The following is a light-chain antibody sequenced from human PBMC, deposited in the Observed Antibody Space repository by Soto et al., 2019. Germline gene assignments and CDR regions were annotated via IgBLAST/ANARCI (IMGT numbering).Light chain of an antibody. CDR1: QSISSY. J-gene: IGKJ4*01. Sequence: DIQMTQSPSSLSASVGDRVTITCRASQSISSYLNWYQQKPGKAPKLLIYAASTLESGVPSRFSGSGSETEFTLTISRLQPDDFATYYCQQYNTYVTFGGGTKVDIK. V-gene: IGKV1-39*01. CDR2: AAS. CDR3: QQYNTYVT.